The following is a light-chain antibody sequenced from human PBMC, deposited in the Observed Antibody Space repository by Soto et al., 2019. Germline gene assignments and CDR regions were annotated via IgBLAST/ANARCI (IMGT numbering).Light chain of an antibody. J-gene: IGKJ1*01. CDR2: GAS. CDR1: QSVSSN. V-gene: IGKV3-15*01. CDR3: QQYNNWPPRT. Sequence: IVMTQLPPPLPVFPGEKAPPSCRAGQSVSSNLAWYQQKPGQAPRLLIYGASTRATGIPARFSGSGSGTEFTLTISSLQSEDFAVYYCQQYNNWPPRTFGQGTKVDIK.